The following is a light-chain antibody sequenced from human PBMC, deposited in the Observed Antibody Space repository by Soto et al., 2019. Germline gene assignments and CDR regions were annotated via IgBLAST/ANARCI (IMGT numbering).Light chain of an antibody. CDR2: DAS. J-gene: IGKJ4*01. CDR3: HQFNGLPLT. CDR1: QDIGRA. Sequence: IQLTQSPSSLSASVGDRVTITCRAGQDIGRALAWYQQRPGKAPKLLLYDASNLEAGVPSRFSGSGSGTDFTLTITSLRPEDFATYYCHQFNGLPLTFGGGTKVQIK. V-gene: IGKV1-13*02.